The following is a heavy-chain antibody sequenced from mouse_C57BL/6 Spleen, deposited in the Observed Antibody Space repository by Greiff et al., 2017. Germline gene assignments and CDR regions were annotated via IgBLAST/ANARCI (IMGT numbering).Heavy chain of an antibody. CDR1: GYAFTNYL. CDR3: AISYYYGSSFCDY. CDR2: INPGSGGT. Sequence: QVQLQQSGAELVRPGTSVKVSCKASGYAFTNYLLAWVKQRPGQGLEWIGVINPGSGGTTYNEKFKGKTTLTADKSSSTAYLQLSSLTSEDSAVYFFAISYYYGSSFCDYCRQRTTLTVSS. J-gene: IGHJ2*01. V-gene: IGHV1-54*01. D-gene: IGHD1-1*01.